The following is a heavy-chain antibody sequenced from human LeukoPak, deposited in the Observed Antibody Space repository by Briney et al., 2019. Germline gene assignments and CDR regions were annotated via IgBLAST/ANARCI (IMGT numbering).Heavy chain of an antibody. CDR2: ISSNGGST. Sequence: GGSLRLSCAASGFTFSSYWMSWVRQAPGKGLEYVSAISSNGGSTYYANSVKGRFTISRDNSKNTLYLQMGSLRAEDMAVYYCARGNSSGWYEDYYFDYWGQGTLATVSS. CDR1: GFTFSSYW. V-gene: IGHV3-64*01. CDR3: ARGNSSGWYEDYYFDY. D-gene: IGHD6-19*01. J-gene: IGHJ4*02.